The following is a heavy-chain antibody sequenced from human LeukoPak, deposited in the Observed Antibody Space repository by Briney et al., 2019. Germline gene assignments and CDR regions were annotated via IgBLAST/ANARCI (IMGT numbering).Heavy chain of an antibody. CDR1: GGSINSYY. V-gene: IGHV4-59*01. J-gene: IGHJ4*02. D-gene: IGHD1-26*01. Sequence: SETLSLTCTVSGGSINSYYWSWIRQPPGKELEWIGYIYYSGSTNYNPSLKSRVTISVDTSKNQFSLKLSSVTAADTAVYYCARVSYYFDYWGQGTLVTVSS. CDR2: IYYSGST. CDR3: ARVSYYFDY.